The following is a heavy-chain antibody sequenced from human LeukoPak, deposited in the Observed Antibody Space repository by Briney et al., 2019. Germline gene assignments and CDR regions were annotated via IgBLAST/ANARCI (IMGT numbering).Heavy chain of an antibody. J-gene: IGHJ5*02. CDR3: ARVQGYSSSSGGWKNWFDP. CDR2: IKQDGSEK. V-gene: IGHV3-7*01. Sequence: PGGSLRLSCAASGFTFSSYWMSWVRQAPGKGLEWVANIKQDGSEKYYVDSVKGRFTISRDNAKNSLYLQMNSLRAEDTAVYYCARVQGYSSSSGGWKNWFDPWGQGTLVTVSS. D-gene: IGHD6-6*01. CDR1: GFTFSSYW.